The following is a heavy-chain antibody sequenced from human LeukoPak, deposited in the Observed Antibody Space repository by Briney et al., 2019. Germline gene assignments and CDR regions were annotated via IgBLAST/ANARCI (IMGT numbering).Heavy chain of an antibody. Sequence: SQTLSLTCAISGDSVSSNSAAWNWIRQSPSRGLEWLGGTCYRSKWYDDYAVSVRSRITISPDTSKNQFSLQLSSVTPEDTAVYYCARVDQWPPSGWFDPWGQGIQVTVSS. D-gene: IGHD6-19*01. CDR3: ARVDQWPPSGWFDP. V-gene: IGHV6-1*01. CDR1: GDSVSSNSAA. J-gene: IGHJ5*02. CDR2: TCYRSKWYD.